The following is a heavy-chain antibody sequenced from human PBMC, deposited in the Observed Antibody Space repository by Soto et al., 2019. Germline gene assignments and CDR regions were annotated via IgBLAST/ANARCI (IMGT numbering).Heavy chain of an antibody. J-gene: IGHJ4*02. CDR1: GYTFSSYA. V-gene: IGHV1-18*01. CDR2: ISAYSGNT. Sequence: APVKVSCKASGYTFSSYAITWVRQAPCQGLEWMAWISAYSGNTNYAQKFQGRVTMTTDTSTSTAYMELRSLSSDDTAVYYCARDSRASDYWGQGTLVTVSS. CDR3: ARDSRASDY.